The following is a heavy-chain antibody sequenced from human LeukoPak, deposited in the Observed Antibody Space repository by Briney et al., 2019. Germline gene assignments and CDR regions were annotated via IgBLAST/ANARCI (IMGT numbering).Heavy chain of an antibody. Sequence: ASVKVSCKASGYTFTSYGISWVRQAPGQGLEWMGWISAYNGNTNYAQKLQGRVTMTTDTSTSTAYMELRSLRSDDTAVYYCARGAPYDSSGYYLKLRYYFDYGGQGTLVTVSS. V-gene: IGHV1-18*01. J-gene: IGHJ4*02. CDR3: ARGAPYDSSGYYLKLRYYFDY. CDR1: GYTFTSYG. CDR2: ISAYNGNT. D-gene: IGHD3-22*01.